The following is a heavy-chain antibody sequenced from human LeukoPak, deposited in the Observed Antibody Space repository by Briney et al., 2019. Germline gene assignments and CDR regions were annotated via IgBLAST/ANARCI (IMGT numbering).Heavy chain of an antibody. CDR2: IYYSGST. CDR3: ARVSDNNWFDP. CDR1: GGSLSSYY. Sequence: SETLSLTCTVSGGSLSSYYWSWIRQPPGKGLEWIGYIYYSGSTNYNPSLKSRVTISVDTSKNQSSLKLSSVTAADTAVYYCARVSDNNWFDPWGQGTLVTVSS. V-gene: IGHV4-59*01. D-gene: IGHD2-15*01. J-gene: IGHJ5*02.